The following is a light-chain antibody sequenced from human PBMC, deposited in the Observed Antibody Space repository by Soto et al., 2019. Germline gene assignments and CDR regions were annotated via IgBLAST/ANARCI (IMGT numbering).Light chain of an antibody. V-gene: IGKV3-20*01. CDR3: QQYDSSPIT. CDR1: QSVSSSY. Sequence: DIVLTQSPGTLSLSPGDRATLSCRATQSVSSSYLAWYQQKPGQAPSLLIYGASRRATGIPDRFRGRGSGTDFTLTISRLEPEDFAVYYCQQYDSSPITFGQGTRLEIK. J-gene: IGKJ5*01. CDR2: GAS.